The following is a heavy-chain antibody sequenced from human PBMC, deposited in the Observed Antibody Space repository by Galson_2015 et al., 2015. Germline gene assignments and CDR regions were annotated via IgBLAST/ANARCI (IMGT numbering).Heavy chain of an antibody. Sequence: SLRLSCAASGFTFSSYAMHWVRQAPGKGLEWVAVISYDGSNKYYADSVKGRFTISRDNSKNTLYLQMNSLRAEDTAVYYCARDVDSSGWYPYWGQGTPVTVSS. D-gene: IGHD6-19*01. CDR1: GFTFSSYA. V-gene: IGHV3-30-3*01. CDR3: ARDVDSSGWYPY. CDR2: ISYDGSNK. J-gene: IGHJ4*02.